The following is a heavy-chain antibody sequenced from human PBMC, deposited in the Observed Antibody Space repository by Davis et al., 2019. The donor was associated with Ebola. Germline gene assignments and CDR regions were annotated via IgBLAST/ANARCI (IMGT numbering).Heavy chain of an antibody. J-gene: IGHJ6*02. CDR2: ISTSSSYI. CDR1: GFTFSNYS. V-gene: IGHV3-21*01. Sequence: GESLKISCAASGFTFSNYSMNWVRQSPGKGLECVAAISTSSSYIYYADSVKGRFTISRDNAKNSLYLQMNSLRAEDTAVYYCASEVVIANPYYYYYGMDVWGQGTTVTVSS. D-gene: IGHD2-21*01. CDR3: ASEVVIANPYYYYYGMDV.